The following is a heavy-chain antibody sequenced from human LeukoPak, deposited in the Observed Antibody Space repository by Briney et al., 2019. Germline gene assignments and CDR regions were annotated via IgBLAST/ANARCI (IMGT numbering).Heavy chain of an antibody. CDR2: INPNSGGT. V-gene: IGHV1-2*02. Sequence: GASVKVSCKASGYTFTGYYMHWVRQALGQGLEWMGWINPNSGGTNYAQRFQGRVTMTRDTSISTAYMELSRLRSDDTAVYYCARDLSQLDYGMDVWGQGTTVTVSS. D-gene: IGHD2-2*01. CDR3: ARDLSQLDYGMDV. CDR1: GYTFTGYY. J-gene: IGHJ6*02.